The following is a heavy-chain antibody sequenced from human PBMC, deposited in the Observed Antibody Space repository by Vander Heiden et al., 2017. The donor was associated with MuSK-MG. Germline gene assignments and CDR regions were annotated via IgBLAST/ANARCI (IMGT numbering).Heavy chain of an antibody. D-gene: IGHD1-26*01. V-gene: IGHV4-31*03. CDR3: ARGGSYYYYYGMDV. CDR2: IYNSGST. CDR1: GGSINSGDHY. J-gene: IGHJ6*02. Sequence: QVQLQESGPGLVKPSQTVSLTCSVSGGSINSGDHYWNWIRQHPGKGLEWIGYIYNSGSTFYNPSLESRIVISIDMSKNQFSLKLSSVTAADTAVYYCARGGSYYYYYGMDVWGPGTTVTVSS.